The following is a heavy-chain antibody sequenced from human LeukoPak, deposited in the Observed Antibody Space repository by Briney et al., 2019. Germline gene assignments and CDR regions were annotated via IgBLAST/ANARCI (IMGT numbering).Heavy chain of an antibody. CDR3: ARQYDFWSGYRNWFDP. J-gene: IGHJ5*02. CDR2: IYYSGST. CDR1: GGSISSSSYY. D-gene: IGHD3-3*01. Sequence: PSETLSLTCTLSGGSISSSSYYWGWIRQPPGTGLEWIGSIYYSGSTYYNPSLKSRVTISVDTSKNQFSLKLSSVTAADTAVYYCARQYDFWSGYRNWFDPWGQGTLVTVSS. V-gene: IGHV4-39*01.